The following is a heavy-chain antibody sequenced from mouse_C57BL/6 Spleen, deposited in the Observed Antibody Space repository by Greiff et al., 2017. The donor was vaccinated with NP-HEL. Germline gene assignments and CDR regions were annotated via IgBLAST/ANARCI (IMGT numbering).Heavy chain of an antibody. CDR3: ARSLYDGYYVWYFDV. CDR1: GFTFTDYY. D-gene: IGHD2-3*01. Sequence: EVKVVESGGGLVQPGGSLSLSCAASGFTFTDYYMSWVRQPPGKALEWLGFIRNKANGYTTEYSASVKGRFTISRDNSQSILYLQMNALRAEDSATYYCARSLYDGYYVWYFDVWGTGTTVTVSS. J-gene: IGHJ1*03. CDR2: IRNKANGYTT. V-gene: IGHV7-3*01.